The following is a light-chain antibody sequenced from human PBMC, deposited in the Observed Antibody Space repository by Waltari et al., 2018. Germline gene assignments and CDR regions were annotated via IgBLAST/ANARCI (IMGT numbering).Light chain of an antibody. CDR1: RSTFGAVYD. CDR2: DNI. J-gene: IGLJ3*02. V-gene: IGLV1-40*01. CDR3: QSYDSRLGGSV. Sequence: QSVLTQPPSVSGAPGQRVTIPCPGSRSTFGAVYDLNWYQQLPGTAPRLLIYDNIKRPSGVPDRFSGSKSGMSASLAITGLQAEDEADYYCQSYDSRLGGSVFGGGTKLTVL.